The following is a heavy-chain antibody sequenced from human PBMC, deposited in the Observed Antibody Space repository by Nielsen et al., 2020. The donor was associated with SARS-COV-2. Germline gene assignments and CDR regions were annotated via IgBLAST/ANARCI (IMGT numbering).Heavy chain of an antibody. Sequence: GGSLRLSCTASGFTFTAYWMHWVRQAPGKGLTWVSHINFDGTGTSYADSVKGRFTISRDNAKNTVYLQMNSLRVEDTAVYYCARRNILDYWGQGTLVTVSS. CDR1: GFTFTAYW. CDR2: INFDGTGT. D-gene: IGHD3-9*01. J-gene: IGHJ4*02. V-gene: IGHV3-74*01. CDR3: ARRNILDY.